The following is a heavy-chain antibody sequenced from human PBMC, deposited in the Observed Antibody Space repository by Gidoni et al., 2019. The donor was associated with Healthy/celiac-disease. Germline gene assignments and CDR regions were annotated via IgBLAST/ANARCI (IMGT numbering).Heavy chain of an antibody. CDR1: GGTFSSYA. CDR2: IIPILGIA. V-gene: IGHV1-69*04. Sequence: QVQLVQSGAEVKKPGSSVKVSCKASGGTFSSYAISWVRQAPGQGLEWMGRIIPILGIANYAQKFQGRVTITADKSTSTAYMELSSLRSEDTAVYYCASCRGTVTTCMGYWGQGTLVTVSS. CDR3: ASCRGTVTTCMGY. D-gene: IGHD4-17*01. J-gene: IGHJ4*02.